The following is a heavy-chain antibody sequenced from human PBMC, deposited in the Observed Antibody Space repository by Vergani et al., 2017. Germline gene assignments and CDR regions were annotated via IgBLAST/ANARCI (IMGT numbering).Heavy chain of an antibody. CDR1: GFTSSYYG. V-gene: IGHV3-30*18. Sequence: VQLVESGGGVVQPGRSLRLSCVVSGFTSSYYGMHWVRQAPGKGLEWVAVISYDGTQKYYADSVKGRFTISRDISKNTLYLEMNSLSAEDTALYHCVKDHPVFDEWGRGTLVSVS. CDR3: VKDHPVFDE. CDR2: ISYDGTQK. J-gene: IGHJ4*02.